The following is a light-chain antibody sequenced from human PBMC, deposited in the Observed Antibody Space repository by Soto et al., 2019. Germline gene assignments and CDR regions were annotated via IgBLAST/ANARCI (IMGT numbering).Light chain of an antibody. CDR1: QSVGNN. CDR2: GAS. J-gene: IGKJ1*01. Sequence: IVLTQTPATPPVSPGGRVTLSFRASQSVGNNLAWYQQRPGQPPRLLIYGASNRATGVPARFSGSGSGTDFTLTITSLQPDDFATYYCQQYNRTWTFGQGTKVDIK. V-gene: IGKV3D-15*01. CDR3: QQYNRTWT.